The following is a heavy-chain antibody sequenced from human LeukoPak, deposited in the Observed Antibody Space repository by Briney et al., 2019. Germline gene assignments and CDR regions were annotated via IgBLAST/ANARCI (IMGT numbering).Heavy chain of an antibody. CDR2: IKQDGSEK. V-gene: IGHV3-7*01. D-gene: IGHD3-22*01. CDR1: GFTFSSYW. Sequence: GGSLRLSCAASGFTFSSYWMSWVCQAPGKGLEWVANIKQDGSEKYYVDSVKGRFTISRDNAKNSLYLQMNSLRAEDTAVYYCARDIYYYDSSGYYFPGGSDYWGQGTLVTVSS. CDR3: ARDIYYYDSSGYYFPGGSDY. J-gene: IGHJ4*02.